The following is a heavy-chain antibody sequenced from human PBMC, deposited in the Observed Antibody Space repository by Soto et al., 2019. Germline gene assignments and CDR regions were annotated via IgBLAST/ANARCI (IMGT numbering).Heavy chain of an antibody. CDR1: NYSFSSFG. CDR2: INPYNDNT. CDR3: ARDPFYTETNRQVGYFDS. J-gene: IGHJ4*02. Sequence: QVQLVQSGPEVKKPGASVKVSCKASNYSFSSFGISWMRQAPGQGLEWMGWINPYNDNTNYGQNLQGRVTMTTDTSKSTAYLEMRSMRSDDTAVYYCARDPFYTETNRQVGYFDSCGQGPLVNVSS. D-gene: IGHD3-16*01. V-gene: IGHV1-18*01.